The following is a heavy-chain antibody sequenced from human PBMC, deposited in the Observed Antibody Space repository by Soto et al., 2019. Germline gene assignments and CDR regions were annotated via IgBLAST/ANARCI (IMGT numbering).Heavy chain of an antibody. CDR2: TRSSSSYI. CDR3: ARGYYYDSSGYYHFDY. D-gene: IGHD3-22*01. J-gene: IGHJ4*02. CDR1: GFTFSSDS. Sequence: PGLSLRLSCAASGFTFSSDSMHWLRQAPREDLELLSSTRSSSSYIYYADSVKGRFSISRDNAKNSLYLQRNSPRAEDTAVYYCARGYYYDSSGYYHFDYWGQGTLVTVSS. V-gene: IGHV3-21*01.